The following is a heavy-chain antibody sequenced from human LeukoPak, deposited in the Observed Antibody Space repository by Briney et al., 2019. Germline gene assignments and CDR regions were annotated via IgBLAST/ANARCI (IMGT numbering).Heavy chain of an antibody. CDR2: IYTSGNT. D-gene: IGHD2-21*01. J-gene: IGHJ3*02. CDR1: GDSISSGRYY. V-gene: IGHV4-61*02. CDR3: ATDSPSNDVFDI. Sequence: PSETLSLTCTVSGDSISSGRYYWSWIRQPAGKGLEWIGRIYTSGNTVYNPSLNSRVTISADTSKNRFSLNVSSVTAADTAVYYCATDSPSNDVFDIWGQGTVVTVTS.